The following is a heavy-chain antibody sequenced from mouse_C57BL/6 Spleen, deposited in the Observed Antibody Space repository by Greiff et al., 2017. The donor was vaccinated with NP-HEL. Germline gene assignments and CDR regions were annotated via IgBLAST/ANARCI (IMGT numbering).Heavy chain of an antibody. J-gene: IGHJ2*01. D-gene: IGHD1-1*01. V-gene: IGHV1-85*01. Sequence: VQLQQSGPELVKPGASVKLSCKASGYTFTSYDINWVKQRPGQGLEWIGWIYPRDGSTKYNEKFKGKATLTVDTSSSTAYMELHSLTSEDSAVYFCARSYYGSRYYFDYWGQGTTLTVSS. CDR3: ARSYYGSRYYFDY. CDR2: IYPRDGST. CDR1: GYTFTSYD.